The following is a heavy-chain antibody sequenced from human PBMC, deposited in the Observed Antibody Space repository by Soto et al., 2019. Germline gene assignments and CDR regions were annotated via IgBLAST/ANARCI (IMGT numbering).Heavy chain of an antibody. CDR1: SGSISSDSYY. V-gene: IGHV4-39*01. J-gene: IGHJ4*02. CDR3: EKHNWNYGVY. CDR2: RHSSGSA. D-gene: IGHD1-20*01. Sequence: QLHLQESGPGLVNPSETLSLTCTVSSGSISSDSYYWGWIRQPPGKGLEWIGSRHSSGSAFSNASLKSRDPISVDTYKSHLSLKLTSATEADTALYYCEKHNWNYGVYWGQVTLVTVSS.